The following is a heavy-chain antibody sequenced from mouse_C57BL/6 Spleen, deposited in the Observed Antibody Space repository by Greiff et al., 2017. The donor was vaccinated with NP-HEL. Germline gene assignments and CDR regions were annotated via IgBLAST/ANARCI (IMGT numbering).Heavy chain of an antibody. CDR1: GYSFTDYN. V-gene: IGHV1-39*01. D-gene: IGHD1-1*01. CDR2: INPNYGTT. J-gene: IGHJ2*01. CDR3: VFYYYGSSYGDY. Sequence: EVQLVESGPELVKPGASVKISCKASGYSFTDYNMNWVKQSNGKSLEWIGVINPNYGTTSYNQKFKGKATLTVDQSSSTAYMQLNSLTSEDSAVYYCVFYYYGSSYGDYWGQGTTLTVSS.